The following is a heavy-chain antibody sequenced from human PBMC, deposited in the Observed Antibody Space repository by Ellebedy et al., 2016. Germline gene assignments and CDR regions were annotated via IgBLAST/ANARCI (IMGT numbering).Heavy chain of an antibody. D-gene: IGHD1-26*01. CDR1: GYTFTNYG. Sequence: ASVKVSCXASGYTFTNYGISWVRQAPGQGLEWMGWISGYTGNTNYAQKFQGRVTMTTDTSTSTAYMELRSLRSDDAAVYFCARPIVGATGGGDYYYDGMDVWGQGTTVTVSS. V-gene: IGHV1-18*04. J-gene: IGHJ6*02. CDR3: ARPIVGATGGGDYYYDGMDV. CDR2: ISGYTGNT.